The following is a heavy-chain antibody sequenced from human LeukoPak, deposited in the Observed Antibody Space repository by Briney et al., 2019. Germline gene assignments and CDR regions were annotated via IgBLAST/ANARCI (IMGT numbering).Heavy chain of an antibody. CDR1: GYTFTGYY. CDR2: MNPNSGNT. CDR3: ARGDILTGYSR. D-gene: IGHD3-9*01. J-gene: IGHJ4*02. Sequence: ASVKVSCKASGYTFTGYYMHWVRQAPGQGLEWMGWMNPNSGNTGYAQKFQGRVTMTRNTSISTAYMELSSLRSEDTAVYYCARGDILTGYSRWGQGTLVTVSS. V-gene: IGHV1-8*02.